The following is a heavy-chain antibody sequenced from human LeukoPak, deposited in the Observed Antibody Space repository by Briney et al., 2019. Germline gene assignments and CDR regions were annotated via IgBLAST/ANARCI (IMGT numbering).Heavy chain of an antibody. V-gene: IGHV4-30-4*07. D-gene: IGHD3-22*01. CDR1: GGSISSGGYS. CDR3: ARTPIYYFDNSGYYN. Sequence: SQTLSLTCAVSGGSISSGGYSWSWIRQPPGKGLEWIGYIYYSGSTNYNPSLKSRVTMSVDTSKKQFSLRLSSVTAADTAVYYCARTPIYYFDNSGYYNWGQGTLVTVSS. CDR2: IYYSGST. J-gene: IGHJ4*02.